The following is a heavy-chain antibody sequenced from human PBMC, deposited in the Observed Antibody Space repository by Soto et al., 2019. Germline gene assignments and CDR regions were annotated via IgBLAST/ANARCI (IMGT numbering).Heavy chain of an antibody. D-gene: IGHD1-26*01. CDR1: GFTFSNYA. J-gene: IGHJ3*02. V-gene: IGHV3-23*01. CDR2: ISDSGAGT. CDR3: AQRGSGSQGSGGFDI. Sequence: EVQLLESGGGLVQPGGSLRLSCAASGFTFSNYAMSWVRQAPGKGPEWVAAISDSGAGTYHADAVKGRFTIFRDNSKNMLYLQMNSLRAEDTAVYYCAQRGSGSQGSGGFDIWGQGTMVTVSP.